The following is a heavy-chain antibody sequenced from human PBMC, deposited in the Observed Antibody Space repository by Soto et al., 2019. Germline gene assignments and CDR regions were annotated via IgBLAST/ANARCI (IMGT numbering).Heavy chain of an antibody. CDR2: LRGSGDIT. J-gene: IGHJ6*02. D-gene: IGHD6-13*01. Sequence: DVQLLESGGGLVQPGGSLRLSCAASGFTFSGYAMNWVRQAPGKGLEWVSGLRGSGDITYYADSVKGRFTISRDNSRNTLFLQMNNLRAEDTAVYYCAKAGSFENYYYGMDVWGQGTTVTVSS. V-gene: IGHV3-23*01. CDR1: GFTFSGYA. CDR3: AKAGSFENYYYGMDV.